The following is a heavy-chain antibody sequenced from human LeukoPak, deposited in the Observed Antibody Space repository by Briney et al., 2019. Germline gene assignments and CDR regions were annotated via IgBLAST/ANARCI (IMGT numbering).Heavy chain of an antibody. CDR2: IWYDGSNK. CDR1: GFTFSSYG. D-gene: IGHD1-26*01. V-gene: IGHV3-33*01. CDR3: VRHRRVGNFDY. Sequence: PGRSLRLSCAASGFTFSSYGMHWVRQAPGKGLEWVAVIWYDGSNKYYADSVKGRFTISRDNAQNSLYLQMNSLRAEDTAVYYCVRHRRVGNFDYWGQGTLVTVSS. J-gene: IGHJ4*02.